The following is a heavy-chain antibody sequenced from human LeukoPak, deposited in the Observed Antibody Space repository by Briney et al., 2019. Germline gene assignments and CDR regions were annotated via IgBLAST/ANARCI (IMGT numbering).Heavy chain of an antibody. D-gene: IGHD4-23*01. CDR2: IYHSGST. J-gene: IGHJ5*02. V-gene: IGHV4-30-2*01. Sequence: KASETLSLTCAVSGGSLSGGFTWSWIRQPLGKDLEWIGFIYHSGSTYYNPSLKSRVTISIDTSKNQVSLNLTSVTAADTAMYFCARGDYGGLGAWGQGILVTVSS. CDR3: ARGDYGGLGA. CDR1: GGSLSGGFT.